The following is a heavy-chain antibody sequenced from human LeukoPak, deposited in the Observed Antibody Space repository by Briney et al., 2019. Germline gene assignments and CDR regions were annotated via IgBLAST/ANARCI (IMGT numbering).Heavy chain of an antibody. Sequence: SETLSLTCAVSGGSISSSSGNCWTWVRQPPGKGLEWIGEINHSGSTNYNPSLKSRVTISVDTSKNQFSLKLSSVTAADTAVYYCARARYDFWSGYYWGDSRALTYYFDYWGQGTLVTVSS. CDR2: INHSGST. V-gene: IGHV4-4*02. D-gene: IGHD3-3*01. J-gene: IGHJ4*02. CDR1: GGSISSSSGNC. CDR3: ARARYDFWSGYYWGDSRALTYYFDY.